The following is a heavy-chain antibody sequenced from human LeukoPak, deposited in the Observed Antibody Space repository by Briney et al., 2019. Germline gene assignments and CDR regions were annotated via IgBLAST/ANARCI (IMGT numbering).Heavy chain of an antibody. CDR3: ARDKLGLGELSLYDQ. J-gene: IGHJ5*02. CDR2: MNPNSGGT. Sequence: ASVKVSCKASGYTLTRYYMHWVRQAPGQGLEWMGWMNPNSGGTKHAQKFQGRVTMTRDTSISTAYMELSRLRSDDTAMYYCARDKLGLGELSLYDQWGQGTLVTVFS. D-gene: IGHD3-16*02. CDR1: GYTLTRYY. V-gene: IGHV1-2*02.